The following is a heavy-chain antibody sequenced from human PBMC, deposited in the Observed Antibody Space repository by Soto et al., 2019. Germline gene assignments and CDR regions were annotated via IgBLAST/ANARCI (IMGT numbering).Heavy chain of an antibody. J-gene: IGHJ5*02. D-gene: IGHD3-16*01. CDR3: AREGGKINWFDP. CDR1: GFTFSSYS. Sequence: GSLRLSCAASGFTFSSYSMNWVRQAPVKGLEWVSYISSSSSTIYYADSVKGRFTISRDNAKNSLYLQMNSLRDEDTAVYYCAREGGKINWFDPWGQGTLVTAPQ. V-gene: IGHV3-48*02. CDR2: ISSSSSTI.